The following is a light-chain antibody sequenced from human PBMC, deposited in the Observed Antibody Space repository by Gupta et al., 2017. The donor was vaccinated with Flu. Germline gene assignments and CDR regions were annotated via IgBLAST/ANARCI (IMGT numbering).Light chain of an antibody. CDR2: KAS. Sequence: DFQMTQSPSTLSASVGDRVTITCRASQNIEDWLAWYQQKPGKAPQLLIYKASKLEGAVPSRVGGSGFGTEFTLTISSLKPDDSASYYWQNYNYHFGGGTKVEIK. CDR3: QNYNYH. J-gene: IGKJ4*01. V-gene: IGKV1-5*03. CDR1: QNIEDW.